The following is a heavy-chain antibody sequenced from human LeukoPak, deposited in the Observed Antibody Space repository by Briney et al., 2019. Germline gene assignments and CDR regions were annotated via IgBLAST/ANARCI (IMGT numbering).Heavy chain of an antibody. J-gene: IGHJ4*02. CDR1: GYTFTTYG. CDR2: INSNTGNP. CDR3: AKGYSCSGGTCYSFDY. Sequence: GASVKVSCKASGYTFTTYGMNWVRQAPGQGLEWMGWINSNTGNPTYAQGFTGRFVFSLDTSVSTAYLQISSLKAEDTAVYYCAKGYSCSGGTCYSFDYWGQGTLVTVSS. V-gene: IGHV7-4-1*02. D-gene: IGHD2-15*01.